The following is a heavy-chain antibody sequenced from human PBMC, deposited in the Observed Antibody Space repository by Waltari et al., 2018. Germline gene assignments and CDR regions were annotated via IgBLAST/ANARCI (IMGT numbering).Heavy chain of an antibody. D-gene: IGHD3-10*01. CDR3: ARPYYSGSGYLDY. V-gene: IGHV1-18*01. CDR2: ISAYTGNT. CDR1: GYTFTSYD. Sequence: QVQLVQSGAEVKKPGASVKVSCKTSGYTFTSYDITGVRQAPGQGLEWMGWISAYTGNTIYAQSLQGRVTMTTDTSTSTAYMEVSNLRSDDTAVYYCARPYYSGSGYLDYWGQGPLVTVSS. J-gene: IGHJ4*02.